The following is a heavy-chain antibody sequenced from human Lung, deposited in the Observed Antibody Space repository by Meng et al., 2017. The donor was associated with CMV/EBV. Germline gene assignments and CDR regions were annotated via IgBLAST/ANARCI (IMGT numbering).Heavy chain of an antibody. CDR1: GFSLSTSEVG. D-gene: IGHD1-14*01. J-gene: IGHJ5*02. Sequence: QITLKESGPTLVKPPPTLTLTCTFSGFSLSTSEVGVGWIRQPPGKALEWLAVIYWDDDKRYSPSLKSRLTITKDTSKNQVVLTLTNMDPVDTATYYCALFTGSWFDPWGQGTLVTVSS. CDR3: ALFTGSWFDP. V-gene: IGHV2-5*02. CDR2: IYWDDDK.